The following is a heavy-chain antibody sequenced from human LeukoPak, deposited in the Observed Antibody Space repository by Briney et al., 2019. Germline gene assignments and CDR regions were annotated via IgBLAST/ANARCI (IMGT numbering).Heavy chain of an antibody. D-gene: IGHD5-24*01. CDR2: ISESGADT. Sequence: GGSLRLSCAASGFTLSSYAMNWVRRAPGHGLEWVSGISESGADTYYADAVKGRFTISRDNSKNTLYLQMNSLRAEDTAIYYCAKLGWLQNPDAFHIWGQVTMVTVSS. CDR3: AKLGWLQNPDAFHI. CDR1: GFTLSSYA. J-gene: IGHJ3*02. V-gene: IGHV3-23*01.